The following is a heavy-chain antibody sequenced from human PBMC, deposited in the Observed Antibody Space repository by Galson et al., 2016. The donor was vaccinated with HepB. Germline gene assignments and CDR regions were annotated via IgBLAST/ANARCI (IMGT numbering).Heavy chain of an antibody. V-gene: IGHV3-30*03. D-gene: IGHD2-15*01. CDR3: CRGYWSGGCCPVIDY. J-gene: IGHJ4*02. CDR2: ISNDGSIK. Sequence: LRLSCAASGFIFSTYGMHWVRQVPGTGLEWVAGISNDGSIKFYAESVQGRFTISRDNLKNTLQLQMNSLRAEDTAVYYCCRGYWSGGCCPVIDYWGRGTLVTVSS. CDR1: GFIFSTYG.